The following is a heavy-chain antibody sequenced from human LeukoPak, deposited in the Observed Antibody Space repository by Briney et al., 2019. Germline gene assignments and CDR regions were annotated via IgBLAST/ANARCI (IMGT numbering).Heavy chain of an antibody. J-gene: IGHJ6*02. CDR1: GFTFSSYG. V-gene: IGHV3-33*01. Sequence: GGSLRLSCAASGFTFSSYGMHWVRQAPGKGLEWVVVILSDGSKEFYTDSVKGRFTISRDNSKNTLYLQMNTLRVEDTAVYYCTRDLMDYDVSTGLHHYYMDVWGQGTTVTVSS. CDR3: TRDLMDYDVSTGLHHYYMDV. D-gene: IGHD3-9*01. CDR2: ILSDGSKE.